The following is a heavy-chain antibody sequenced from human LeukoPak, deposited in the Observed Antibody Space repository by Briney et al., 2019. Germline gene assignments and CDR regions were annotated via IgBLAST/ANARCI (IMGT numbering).Heavy chain of an antibody. D-gene: IGHD1-26*01. J-gene: IGHJ4*02. CDR2: INAGNGNT. CDR1: GYTFTSYA. V-gene: IGHV1-3*01. Sequence: ASVKVSCKASGYTFTSYAMHWVRQAPGQRLEWMGWINAGNGNTKYSQKFQGRVTITRDTSASTAYMELSSLRSEDTAVYYCAREGSYSGNYYGIDYWGQGTLVTVSS. CDR3: AREGSYSGNYYGIDY.